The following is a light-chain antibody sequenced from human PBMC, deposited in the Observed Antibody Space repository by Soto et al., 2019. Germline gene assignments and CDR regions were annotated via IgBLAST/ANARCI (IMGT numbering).Light chain of an antibody. CDR1: QSISSW. CDR2: LAS. J-gene: IGKJ1*01. CDR3: QQYKSDLWT. V-gene: IGKV1-5*03. Sequence: DIQMTQSPSTLSASVGDRVTITCRASQSISSWLAWYQQKPGKAPKILINLASILESGVPSRFSGSGSGTEFTLTISSLQPDDFATYYCQQYKSDLWTFGQGTKVEIK.